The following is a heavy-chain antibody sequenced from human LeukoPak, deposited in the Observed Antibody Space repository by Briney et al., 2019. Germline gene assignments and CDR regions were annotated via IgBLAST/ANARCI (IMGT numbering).Heavy chain of an antibody. J-gene: IGHJ5*02. CDR3: ARCVGQWMVTWFDA. CDR2: IIPIFGTA. D-gene: IGHD6-19*01. Sequence: SVKDSCKASGGTFSSYAISWVRQAPGQGLEWMGGIIPIFGTANYAQKFQGRVTITADESTSTAYMELSSLRSEDTAVYYCARCVGQWMVTWFDAWGQGTLVTVSS. V-gene: IGHV1-69*01. CDR1: GGTFSSYA.